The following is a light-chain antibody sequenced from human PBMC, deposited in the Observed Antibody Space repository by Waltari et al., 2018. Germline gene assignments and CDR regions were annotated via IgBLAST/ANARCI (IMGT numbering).Light chain of an antibody. CDR1: QSVSSY. J-gene: IGKJ4*01. V-gene: IGKV3-11*01. CDR2: DAS. CDR3: QQRSTWPILT. Sequence: EIMLTQSPAPLSFSPGERATLSCRASQSVSSYLGWYQQKPGQAPRLLIYDASTRATGVPGRFSGSGSGTDFTLTISSLEPEDFAIYYCQQRSTWPILTFGGGTKVEIK.